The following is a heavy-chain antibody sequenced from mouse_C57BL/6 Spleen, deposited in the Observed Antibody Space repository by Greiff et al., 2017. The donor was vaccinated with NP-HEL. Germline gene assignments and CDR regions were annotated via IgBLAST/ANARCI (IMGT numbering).Heavy chain of an antibody. CDR3: ARGSYCGSSYCYFDY. V-gene: IGHV1-64*01. D-gene: IGHD1-1*01. Sequence: QVQLQQPGAELVKPGASVKLSCKASGYTFTSYWMHWVKQRPGQGLEWIGMIHPNSGSTNYNEKFKSKATLTVDKSSSTAYMQLSSLTSEDSAVYYCARGSYCGSSYCYFDYWGQGTTLTVSS. CDR2: IHPNSGST. CDR1: GYTFTSYW. J-gene: IGHJ2*01.